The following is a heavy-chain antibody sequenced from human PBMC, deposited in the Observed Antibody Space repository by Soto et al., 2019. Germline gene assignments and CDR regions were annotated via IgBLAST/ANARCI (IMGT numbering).Heavy chain of an antibody. V-gene: IGHV1-58*02. CDR2: IVVGSGNT. Sequence: SVKVSCKASGFTFTSSAMQWVRQARGQRIEWVGWIVVGSGNTNYAQKFQERVTITRDMSTSTAYMELSSLRSEDTAVYYCAAENYDNLTGPKGFDPWGQGTLVTVSS. D-gene: IGHD3-9*01. J-gene: IGHJ5*02. CDR1: GFTFTSSA. CDR3: AAENYDNLTGPKGFDP.